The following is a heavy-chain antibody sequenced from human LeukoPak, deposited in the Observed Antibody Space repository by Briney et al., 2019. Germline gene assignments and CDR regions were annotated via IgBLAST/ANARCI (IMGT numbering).Heavy chain of an antibody. J-gene: IGHJ4*02. CDR2: ISYAGNNK. CDR1: GFTFSSYD. CDR3: AKRNGF. V-gene: IGHV3-30*18. Sequence: PGGSLRLSCAASGFTFSSYDMHWVRQAPGKGLEWVAIISYAGNNKYYADSVKGRFTISRDNSKNTLYLQMNTLRVEDTAVYYCAKRNGFWGQGTLVTVSS. D-gene: IGHD1-1*01.